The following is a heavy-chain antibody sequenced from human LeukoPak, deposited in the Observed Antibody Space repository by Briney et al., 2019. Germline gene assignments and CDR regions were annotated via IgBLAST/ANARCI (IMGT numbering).Heavy chain of an antibody. CDR1: GYSFASYG. Sequence: ASVKVSCKASGYSFASYGINWVRQAPGQGLEWMGWITTYNGNTNYAQNLHGRVTMTTDTSTSTAYMELRSLRSHDTAVYYCARVGEMTTPYFDYWGQGTLVTVSS. V-gene: IGHV1-18*01. D-gene: IGHD5-24*01. CDR3: ARVGEMTTPYFDY. CDR2: ITTYNGNT. J-gene: IGHJ4*02.